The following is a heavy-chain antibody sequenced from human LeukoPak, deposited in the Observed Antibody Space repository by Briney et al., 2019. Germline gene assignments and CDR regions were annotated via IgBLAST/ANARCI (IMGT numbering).Heavy chain of an antibody. CDR1: GFTFSSYW. D-gene: IGHD6-19*01. V-gene: IGHV3-7*01. J-gene: IGHJ3*02. CDR2: IKQDGSEK. Sequence: GGSLRLSCAASGFTFSSYWMSWVRQAPGKGLEWVANIKQDGSEKYYVDSVKGRLTISRDNAKNSLYLQMNSLRAEDTAVYYCARVRAIGGREGQWGNGFDIWGQGTMVTVSS. CDR3: ARVRAIGGREGQWGNGFDI.